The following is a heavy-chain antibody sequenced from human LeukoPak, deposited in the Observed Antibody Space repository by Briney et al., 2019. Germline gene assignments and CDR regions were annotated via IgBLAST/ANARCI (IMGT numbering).Heavy chain of an antibody. D-gene: IGHD1-26*01. J-gene: IGHJ4*02. CDR1: GYIFTSYW. CDR2: IYPGDSDT. Sequence: GESLKISCKGYGYIFTSYWITWVRQMSGKGLELMGIIYPGDSDTRYSPSFQGQVTISADKSINTAYVQWSSLKAPDTAIYYCARLQWELPDYWGQGTLVTVSS. V-gene: IGHV5-51*01. CDR3: ARLQWELPDY.